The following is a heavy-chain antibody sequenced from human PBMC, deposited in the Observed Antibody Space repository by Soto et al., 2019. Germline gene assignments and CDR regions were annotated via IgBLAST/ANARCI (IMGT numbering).Heavy chain of an antibody. CDR1: GFTFSSYN. V-gene: IGHV3-21*01. CDR2: ISSGSISI. Sequence: GGSLRLSCAASGFTFSSYNMNWVRQAPGKGLEWVSYISSGSISIYYADSVKGRFTISRDNAKNSLYLQMNSLRAEDTAVYYCVREGPGYGDYYFQHWGQGTLVTVSS. CDR3: VREGPGYGDYYFQH. D-gene: IGHD4-17*01. J-gene: IGHJ1*01.